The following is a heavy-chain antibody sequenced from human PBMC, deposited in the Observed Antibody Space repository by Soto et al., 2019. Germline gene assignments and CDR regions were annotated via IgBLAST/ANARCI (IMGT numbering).Heavy chain of an antibody. V-gene: IGHV5-51*01. Sequence: PGESLKISCKGSGYSFTSYWIGWVRQMPGKGLEWMGIIYPGDSDTRYSPSFQGQVTISADKSISTAYLQWSSLKASDTAMYYCARANCGGDCLQSYSSHYYYGMDIWGQGTTVTVSS. D-gene: IGHD2-21*02. CDR1: GYSFTSYW. J-gene: IGHJ6*02. CDR2: IYPGDSDT. CDR3: ARANCGGDCLQSYSSHYYYGMDI.